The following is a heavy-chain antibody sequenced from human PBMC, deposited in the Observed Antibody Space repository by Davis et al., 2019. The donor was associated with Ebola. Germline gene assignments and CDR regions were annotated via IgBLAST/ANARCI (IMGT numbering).Heavy chain of an antibody. D-gene: IGHD6-19*01. CDR2: ISWNSGSI. V-gene: IGHV3-9*01. CDR3: AKDPAVNYYYYGMDV. CDR1: GFTFDDYA. J-gene: IGHJ6*02. Sequence: PGGSLRLSCAASGFTFDDYAMHWVRQAPGKGLEWVSGISWNSGSIGYADSVKGRFTISRDNAKNSLYLQMNSLRAEDTALYYCAKDPAVNYYYYGMDVWGQGTTVTVSS.